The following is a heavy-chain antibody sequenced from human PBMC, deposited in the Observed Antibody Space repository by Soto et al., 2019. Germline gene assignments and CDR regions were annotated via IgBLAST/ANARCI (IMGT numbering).Heavy chain of an antibody. V-gene: IGHV1-2*04. J-gene: IGHJ4*02. CDR1: GYTFTGYY. D-gene: IGHD5-18*01. CDR2: INPNSGGT. CDR3: ARTYSYGYPFDY. Sequence: ASVKLYCKASGYTFTGYYMHWVRQAPGQGLEWMGWINPNSGGTNYAQKFQGWVTMTRDTSISTAYMERSRLRSDDTAVYYCARTYSYGYPFDYWGQGTLVTVSS.